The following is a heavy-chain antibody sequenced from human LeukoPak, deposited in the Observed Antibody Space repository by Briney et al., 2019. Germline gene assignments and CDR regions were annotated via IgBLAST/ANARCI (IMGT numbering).Heavy chain of an antibody. CDR3: ARGSITIFGVDSIPFDP. Sequence: PSETLSLTCTVSGGSISSNAYYWSWIRQHPGKGLEWIGYIYYSGSTYYNPSLKSRVTISVDTSKNQFSLKLSSVTAADTAVYYCARGSITIFGVDSIPFDPWGQGTLVTVSS. D-gene: IGHD3-3*01. CDR2: IYYSGST. J-gene: IGHJ5*02. CDR1: GGSISSNAYY. V-gene: IGHV4-31*03.